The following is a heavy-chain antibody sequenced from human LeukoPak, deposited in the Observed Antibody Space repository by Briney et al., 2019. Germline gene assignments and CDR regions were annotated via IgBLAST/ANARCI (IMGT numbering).Heavy chain of an antibody. CDR3: AKDKGNYYGSGKYYRATSMDF. J-gene: IGHJ4*01. CDR1: GFTFSSYG. Sequence: GGSLRLSCAASGFTFSSYGMHWVRQAPGKGLEWVAFIRYDGSNKYYADSVKGRFTISRDNSKNTLYLQMNSLRAEDTAVYYCAKDKGNYYGSGKYYRATSMDFWGQGTLVTVSS. CDR2: IRYDGSNK. V-gene: IGHV3-30*02. D-gene: IGHD3-10*01.